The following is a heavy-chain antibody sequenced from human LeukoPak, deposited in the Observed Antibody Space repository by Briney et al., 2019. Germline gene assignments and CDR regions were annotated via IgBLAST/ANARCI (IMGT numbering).Heavy chain of an antibody. J-gene: IGHJ4*02. V-gene: IGHV1-69*05. Sequence: ASVKVSCKASGGTFFTYTINWVRQAPGQGLEWMGGIIPIFGTANYAQKFQGRVTVTTDDSTSTAFMELSSLRSEDTAVYYCATYMLRDNWNVHTFDSWGQGTLVTVSS. CDR1: GGTFFTYT. CDR3: ATYMLRDNWNVHTFDS. D-gene: IGHD1-1*01. CDR2: IIPIFGTA.